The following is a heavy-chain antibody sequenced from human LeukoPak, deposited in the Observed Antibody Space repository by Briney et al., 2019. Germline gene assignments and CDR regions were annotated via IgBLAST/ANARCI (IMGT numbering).Heavy chain of an antibody. CDR2: LNHSGST. D-gene: IGHD3-10*01. CDR3: AKEPPELREFYFLY. V-gene: IGHV4-34*01. Sequence: SETLSLTCAVYGGSFSGYYWSWIRQPPGKGVEWMGELNHSGSTKYNPSLKSRVTISVDTSKNQFSLKLSSVTAADTAVYYCAKEPPELREFYFLYWGEGTLVTVSS. J-gene: IGHJ4*02. CDR1: GGSFSGYY.